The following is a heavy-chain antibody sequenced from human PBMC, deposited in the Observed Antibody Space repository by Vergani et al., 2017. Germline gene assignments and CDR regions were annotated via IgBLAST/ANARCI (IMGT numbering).Heavy chain of an antibody. D-gene: IGHD1-26*01. CDR2: ISYDGSNK. CDR1: GFTFRSYA. Sequence: QVQLVESGGGVVQPGRSLRLSCAASGFTFRSYAMHWVRQAPGKVLEWVAVISYDGSNKYYADSVKGRFTISRDNSKNTLYLQMNSLRAEDTAVYYCARGVGASYYFDYWGQGALVTVSS. CDR3: ARGVGASYYFDY. V-gene: IGHV3-30-3*01. J-gene: IGHJ4*02.